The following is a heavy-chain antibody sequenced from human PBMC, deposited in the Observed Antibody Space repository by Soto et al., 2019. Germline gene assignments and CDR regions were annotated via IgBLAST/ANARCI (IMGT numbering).Heavy chain of an antibody. CDR1: GFTFSIYS. Sequence: EVQLVESGGALVQPGGSLRLSCAASGFTFSIYSMNWVRQAPGKGLEWISYISSSTTTIYYADSVRGRFTISRDSAKLYLQMNSLRAEVTAVYYCARAGARPGGGSDYWGQGTLVTVSS. D-gene: IGHD1-26*01. J-gene: IGHJ4*02. CDR2: ISSSTTTI. CDR3: ARAGARPGGGSDY. V-gene: IGHV3-48*01.